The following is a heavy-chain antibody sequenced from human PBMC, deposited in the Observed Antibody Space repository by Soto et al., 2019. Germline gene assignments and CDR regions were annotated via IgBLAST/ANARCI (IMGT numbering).Heavy chain of an antibody. V-gene: IGHV4-59*08. CDR2: IYYSGST. Sequence: QVQLQESGPGLVKPSETLSLTCTVSGGSISSYYWSWIRQPPGKGLEWIGYIYYSGSTNYNPSLKSRVTISGDTSKNQFSLKRSSVTAADTAVYYCARRYGSCFDIWGQGTMVTVSS. D-gene: IGHD3-10*01. J-gene: IGHJ3*02. CDR1: GGSISSYY. CDR3: ARRYGSCFDI.